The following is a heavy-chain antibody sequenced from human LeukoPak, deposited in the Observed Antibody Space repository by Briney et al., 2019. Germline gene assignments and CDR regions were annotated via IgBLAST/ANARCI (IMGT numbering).Heavy chain of an antibody. CDR2: ISSSSSTI. CDR3: ARDRSGGYNWFDP. D-gene: IGHD3-10*01. V-gene: IGHV3-48*04. Sequence: GGSLRLSCAASGFTFSSYSMNWVRQAPGKGLEWVSYISSSSSTIYYADSVKGRFTISRDNAKNSLYLQMNSLRAEDTAVYYCARDRSGGYNWFDPWGQGTLVTVSS. CDR1: GFTFSSYS. J-gene: IGHJ5*02.